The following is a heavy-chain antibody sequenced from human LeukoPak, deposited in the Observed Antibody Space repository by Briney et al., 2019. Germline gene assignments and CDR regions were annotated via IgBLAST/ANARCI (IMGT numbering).Heavy chain of an antibody. CDR2: INPSGGST. D-gene: IGHD2-2*02. V-gene: IGHV1-46*01. CDR3: ARNQGYCSSTSCYMGWFDP. J-gene: IGHJ5*02. Sequence: ASVQVSCKASGYTFTSYYMHWVRQAPGQGLEWMGIINPSGGSTSYAQKFQGRVTMTRDTSTSTVYMELSSLRSEDTAVYYCARNQGYCSSTSCYMGWFDPWGQGTLVTVSS. CDR1: GYTFTSYY.